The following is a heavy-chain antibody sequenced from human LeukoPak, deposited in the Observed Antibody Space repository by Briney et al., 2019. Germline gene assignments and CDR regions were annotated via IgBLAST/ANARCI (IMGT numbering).Heavy chain of an antibody. CDR2: INPKSGDT. J-gene: IGHJ4*02. CDR1: AYTFTDSY. D-gene: IGHD2-21*02. CDR3: AREGRHCGGDCYSFDS. V-gene: IGHV1-2*02. Sequence: GASVKVSCKASAYTFTDSYMHWVRQAPGQGLEYLAWINPKSGDTKYAQKFQGRVSMTRDTSIYTAYMDLRSLTSDDTAVYYCAREGRHCGGDCYSFDSWGQGTLVTVSS.